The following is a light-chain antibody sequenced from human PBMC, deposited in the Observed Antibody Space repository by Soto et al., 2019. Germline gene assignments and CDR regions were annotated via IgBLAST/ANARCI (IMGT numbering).Light chain of an antibody. J-gene: IGKJ1*01. V-gene: IGKV3-20*01. Sequence: VLSQSPCRLSLSPGERATLSCRASQSVPSTYFAWYQQKSGQPPRLLISGTSNRATGIPDRVSGSGAGRDFTLTISRLEPEDFAVYFCQQFGNSPWTFGQGTKVEI. CDR3: QQFGNSPWT. CDR2: GTS. CDR1: QSVPSTY.